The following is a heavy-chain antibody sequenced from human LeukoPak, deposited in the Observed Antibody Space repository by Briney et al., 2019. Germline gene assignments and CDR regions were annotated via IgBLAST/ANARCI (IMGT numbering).Heavy chain of an antibody. CDR1: GFSFSDYY. V-gene: IGHV3-30*18. Sequence: PGGSLRLSCAASGFSFSDYYMSWMRQAPGKGLEWVAVISYDGSNKYYADSVKGRFTISRDNSKNTLYLQMNSLRAEDTAVYYCAKEGTGGSDDDAFDLWGQGTMVTVSS. J-gene: IGHJ3*01. D-gene: IGHD2-15*01. CDR2: ISYDGSNK. CDR3: AKEGTGGSDDDAFDL.